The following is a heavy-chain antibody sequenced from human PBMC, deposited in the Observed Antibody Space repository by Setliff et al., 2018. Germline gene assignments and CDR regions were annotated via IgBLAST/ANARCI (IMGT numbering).Heavy chain of an antibody. CDR2: IYWDDDK. J-gene: IGHJ4*02. CDR1: GFSLSTSGVG. V-gene: IGHV2-5*02. CDR3: ARCITIFGVVIPNAFDY. Sequence: ESGPTLVNPTQTLTLTCTFSGFSLSTSGVGVGWIRQPPGKALEWLALIYWDDDKRYSPSLKSRLTITKDTSKNQVVLTMTNMDPVDTATYYCARCITIFGVVIPNAFDYWGQGTLVTVSS. D-gene: IGHD3-3*01.